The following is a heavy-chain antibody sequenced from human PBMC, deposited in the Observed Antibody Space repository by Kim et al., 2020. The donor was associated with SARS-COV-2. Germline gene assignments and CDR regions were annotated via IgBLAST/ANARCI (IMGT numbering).Heavy chain of an antibody. V-gene: IGHV3-74*01. CDR3: ARAQKLRYYYYGMDV. J-gene: IGHJ6*02. Sequence: DSGKGRFTISRDNAKNTLYLQMNSLRAEDTAVYYCARAQKLRYYYYGMDVWGQGTTVTVSS. D-gene: IGHD2-15*01.